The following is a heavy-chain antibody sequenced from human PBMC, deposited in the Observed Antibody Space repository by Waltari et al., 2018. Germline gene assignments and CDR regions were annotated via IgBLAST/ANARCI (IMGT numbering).Heavy chain of an antibody. CDR3: ARDGGNVVPL. J-gene: IGHJ6*02. CDR2: SSYSGAS. V-gene: IGHV4-38-2*02. CDR1: GYSISSGFF. Sequence: QVHLQESGPGLVKPSETLSLSCFVSGYSISSGFFWGWIRQAPGKGLGWIATSSYSGASHYIPSPKSRVTIAADASKNLFSLKLTSVTAADTAMYYCARDGGNVVPLWGLGTAVTVSS. D-gene: IGHD2-15*01.